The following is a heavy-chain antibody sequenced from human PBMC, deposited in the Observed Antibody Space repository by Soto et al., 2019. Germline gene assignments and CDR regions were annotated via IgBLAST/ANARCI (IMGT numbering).Heavy chain of an antibody. CDR1: GYTFTSYG. CDR3: ARAYWPSEPAAVIL. D-gene: IGHD2-8*02. J-gene: IGHJ4*02. V-gene: IGHV1-18*01. CDR2: ISAYNGNT. Sequence: ASVKVSCKASGYTFTSYGISWVRQAPGQGLEWMGWISAYNGNTNYAQKLQGRVTMTTDTSTSTAYMELRSLRSDDTDVYYCARAYWPSEPAAVILWGQGTLVTVSS.